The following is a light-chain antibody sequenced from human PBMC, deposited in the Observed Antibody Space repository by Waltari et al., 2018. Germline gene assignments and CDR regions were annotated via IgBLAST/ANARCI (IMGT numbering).Light chain of an antibody. V-gene: IGKV4-1*01. Sequence: DIVMTQSPDSLAVSLGERATINCKSSQSVLYSSNNKNYLGSYQQTPGQPPKVLIYWASTRESGVPDRFSGSGSGTDFTLTINSLKAEDVAVYYCQQYVSTPSTFGQGTRLEIK. CDR3: QQYVSTPST. CDR1: QSVLYSSNNKNY. CDR2: WAS. J-gene: IGKJ5*01.